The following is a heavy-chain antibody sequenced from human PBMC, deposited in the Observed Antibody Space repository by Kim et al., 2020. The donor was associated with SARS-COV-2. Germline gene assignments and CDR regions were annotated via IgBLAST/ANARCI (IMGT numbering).Heavy chain of an antibody. V-gene: IGHV3-30*18. D-gene: IGHD1-26*01. CDR2: ISYDGSNK. Sequence: GGSLRLSCAASGFTFSSYGMHWVRQAPGKGLEWVAVISYDGSNKYYADSVKGRFTISRDNSKNTLYLQMNSLRAEDTAVYYCAKDRGSGSYLGAFDIWGQGTMVTVSS. CDR1: GFTFSSYG. J-gene: IGHJ3*02. CDR3: AKDRGSGSYLGAFDI.